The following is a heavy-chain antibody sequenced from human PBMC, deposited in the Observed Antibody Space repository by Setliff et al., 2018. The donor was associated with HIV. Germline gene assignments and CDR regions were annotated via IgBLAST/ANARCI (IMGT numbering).Heavy chain of an antibody. Sequence: ASVKVSCKASGYMFTDYGITWVRQAPGQGLEWMGWITVHNGNTNYAQKFQGRVARTADTSATTASMELRSRRSDDTAVYYCARVVPATISDYYYYMDVWGKGTTVTVSS. CDR1: GYMFTDYG. CDR3: ARVVPATISDYYYYMDV. CDR2: ITVHNGNT. J-gene: IGHJ6*03. V-gene: IGHV1-18*01. D-gene: IGHD5-12*01.